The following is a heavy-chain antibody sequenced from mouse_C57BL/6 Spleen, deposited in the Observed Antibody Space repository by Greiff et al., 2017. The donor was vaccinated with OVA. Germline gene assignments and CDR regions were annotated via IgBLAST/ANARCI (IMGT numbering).Heavy chain of an antibody. CDR1: GFTFSDFY. CDR3: ARDGEGYFDY. Sequence: EVHLVESGGGLVQSGRSLRLSCATSGFTFSDFYMEWVRQAPGKGLEWIAASRNKANDYTTEYSASVKGRFIVSRDTSQSILYLQMNALRAEDTAIYYCARDGEGYFDYWGQGTTLTVSS. J-gene: IGHJ2*01. CDR2: SRNKANDYTT. V-gene: IGHV7-1*01.